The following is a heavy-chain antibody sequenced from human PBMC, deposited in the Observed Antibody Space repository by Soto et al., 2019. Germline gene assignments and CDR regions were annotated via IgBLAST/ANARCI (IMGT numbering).Heavy chain of an antibody. CDR3: ARADYATGSYYPDY. J-gene: IGHJ4*02. CDR1: GGPVKLGNYY. Sequence: PSETLSLTCTVSGGPVKLGNYYCSWIRPFPGKGLEWIGYISNSGRTHYNPSLMSRITILVDTSKNQFFLELRSVTAADTALYYCARADYATGSYYPDYWGQGTLVTVSS. V-gene: IGHV4-31*03. CDR2: ISNSGRT. D-gene: IGHD3-10*01.